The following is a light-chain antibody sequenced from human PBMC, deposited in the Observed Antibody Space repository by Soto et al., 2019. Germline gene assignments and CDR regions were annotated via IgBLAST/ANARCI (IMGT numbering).Light chain of an antibody. V-gene: IGKV1-5*03. CDR1: QSISSW. CDR3: QQYYSYSWA. J-gene: IGKJ1*01. Sequence: DIQMTQSPSTLSASVGDRVTITCRASQSISSWLAWYQQKPGKVPNLLIYKASTLKSGVPSRFSGSGSATEFTLTISSLQPDDFATYYCQQYYSYSWAFGQGTKVEIK. CDR2: KAS.